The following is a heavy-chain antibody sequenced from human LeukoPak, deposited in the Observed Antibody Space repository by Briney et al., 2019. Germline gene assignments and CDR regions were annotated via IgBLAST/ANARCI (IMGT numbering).Heavy chain of an antibody. Sequence: GGSLRLSCAASGFTFSLYPMSSVRQAPGKGLEWVSGISSGSDTTYYVDSVKGRFTISRGNSKNTLYLQMDSLRAEDTAVYYCAKARGEYSSSSFDPWGQGTLVTVSS. CDR3: AKARGEYSSSSFDP. V-gene: IGHV3-23*01. CDR2: ISSGSDTT. CDR1: GFTFSLYP. D-gene: IGHD6-6*01. J-gene: IGHJ5*02.